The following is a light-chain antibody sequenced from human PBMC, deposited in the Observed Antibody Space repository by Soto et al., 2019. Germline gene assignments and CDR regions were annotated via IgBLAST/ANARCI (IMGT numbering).Light chain of an antibody. J-gene: IGKJ1*01. V-gene: IGKV3-11*01. CDR3: QQYYNWPRT. CDR2: YIS. Sequence: EIVLTQSPATLSLSPGERVTLSCRASQSISSYLAWYQQKPGQPPRLLIYYISTRATGIPARFSGSGSGTDFTLTISSLQSEDFAVYYCQQYYNWPRTFGQGTKVDNK. CDR1: QSISSY.